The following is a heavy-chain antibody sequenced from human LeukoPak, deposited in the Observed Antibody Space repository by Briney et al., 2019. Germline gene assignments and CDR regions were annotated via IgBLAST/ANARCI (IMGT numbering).Heavy chain of an antibody. CDR3: ARDSLIAVAGTHYYGMDV. CDR1: GFTFSNYA. V-gene: IGHV3-30-3*01. D-gene: IGHD6-19*01. Sequence: GGSLRLSCAASGFTFSNYAMNWVRQAPGKGLEWVAVISYDGSNKYYADSVKGRFTISRDNSKNTLYLQMNSLRAEDTAVYYCARDSLIAVAGTHYYGMDVWGQGTTVTVSS. J-gene: IGHJ6*02. CDR2: ISYDGSNK.